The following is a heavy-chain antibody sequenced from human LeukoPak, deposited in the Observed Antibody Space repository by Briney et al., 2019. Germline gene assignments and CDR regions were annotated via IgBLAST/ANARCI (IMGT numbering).Heavy chain of an antibody. Sequence: SETLSLTCTVSGGSISSSSYYWGWIRQPPGKGLEWIGGIYYSGSTYYNPSLKSRVTISVDTSKNQFSLKLSSVTAADTAVYYCARQSTVTSQANYWGQGTLVTASS. CDR2: IYYSGST. CDR1: GGSISSSSYY. V-gene: IGHV4-39*01. CDR3: ARQSTVTSQANY. J-gene: IGHJ4*02. D-gene: IGHD4-17*01.